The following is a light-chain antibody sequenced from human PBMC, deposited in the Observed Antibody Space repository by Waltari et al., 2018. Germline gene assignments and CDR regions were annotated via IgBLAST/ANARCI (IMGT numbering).Light chain of an antibody. V-gene: IGLV1-40*01. Sequence: QSVLTQPPSVSGAPGQRVTTSCTGNSSNIGADYDVPWYQQVPGTAPKLLMYVNNNRASGVPARFSGSKSGTSASLAITGLQAEDEADYYCQSYDYSLRAAVFGGGTKLTVL. CDR1: SSNIGADYD. CDR2: VNN. J-gene: IGLJ2*01. CDR3: QSYDYSLRAAV.